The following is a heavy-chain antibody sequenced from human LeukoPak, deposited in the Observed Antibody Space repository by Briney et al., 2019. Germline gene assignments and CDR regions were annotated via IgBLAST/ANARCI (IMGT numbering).Heavy chain of an antibody. D-gene: IGHD2-15*01. CDR2: IRGSGERT. V-gene: IGHV3-23*01. Sequence: PGGSLRLSCSASGFTFSSYAMSWVRQAPGKGLEWVSLIRGSGERTYHADSVKGRFTISRDNAKNSLYLQMNSLTAEDTAVYYCARGEYCSGGSCYYFGLDVWGQGTTVTVSS. J-gene: IGHJ6*02. CDR1: GFTFSSYA. CDR3: ARGEYCSGGSCYYFGLDV.